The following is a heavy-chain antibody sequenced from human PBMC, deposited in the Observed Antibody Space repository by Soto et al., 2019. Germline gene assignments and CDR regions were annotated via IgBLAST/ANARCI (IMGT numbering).Heavy chain of an antibody. V-gene: IGHV3-21*01. CDR2: ISSTTNYI. CDR3: ARESEDLTSNFDY. CDR1: GFTFTRYS. Sequence: GGSLRLSCAASGFTFTRYSMNWVRQAPGKGLEWVSSISSTTNYIYYAGSMKGRLTVSRDNAKNSVYLEMNSLSAEDTAVYYCARESEDLTSNFDYWGQGNLVTAS. J-gene: IGHJ4*02.